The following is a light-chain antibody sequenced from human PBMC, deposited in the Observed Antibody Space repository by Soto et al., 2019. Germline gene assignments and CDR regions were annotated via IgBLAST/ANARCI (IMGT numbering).Light chain of an antibody. CDR1: SSNIGAGYD. V-gene: IGLV1-40*01. J-gene: IGLJ3*02. Sequence: QAVVTQPPSVSGAPGQRVTISCTGSSSNIGAGYDVHWYQQLPGTAPKLLIYGNSNRPSGVPDRFSGSKSGPSASLAITGLQAEDEADYYCQSYDSSLSGWVFGGGTKVTVL. CDR2: GNS. CDR3: QSYDSSLSGWV.